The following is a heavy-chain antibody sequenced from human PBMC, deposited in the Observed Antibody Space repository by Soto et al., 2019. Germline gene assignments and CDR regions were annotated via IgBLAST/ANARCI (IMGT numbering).Heavy chain of an antibody. V-gene: IGHV1-18*01. CDR1: GYTFTSYG. Sequence: ASVKVSCKASGYTFTSYGISWVRQAPGQGLEWMGWISAYNGNTNYAQKFQGRVTMTTDTSTTTAYMELRNLRSDDTAVYYCARGLSGGSSGYYYYWGQGTLVTVSS. CDR3: ARGLSGGSSGYYYY. J-gene: IGHJ4*02. CDR2: ISAYNGNT. D-gene: IGHD3-22*01.